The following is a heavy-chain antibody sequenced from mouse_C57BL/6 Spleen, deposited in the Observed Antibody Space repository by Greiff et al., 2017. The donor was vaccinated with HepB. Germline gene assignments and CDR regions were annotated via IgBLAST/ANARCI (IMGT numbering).Heavy chain of an antibody. V-gene: IGHV5-17*01. CDR1: GFTFSDYG. Sequence: EVMLVESGGGLVKPGGSLKLSCAASGFTFSDYGMHWVSQAPEKGLEWVAYISSGSSTIYYADTVKGRFTISRDNAKNTLFLQITGLRSEDTAMYYCARPRITTVVAYYAMDYWGQGPSVTFSS. CDR2: ISSGSSTI. J-gene: IGHJ4*01. CDR3: ARPRITTVVAYYAMDY. D-gene: IGHD1-1*01.